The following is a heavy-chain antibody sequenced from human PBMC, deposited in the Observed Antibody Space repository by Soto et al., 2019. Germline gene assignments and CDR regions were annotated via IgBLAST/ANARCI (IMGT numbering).Heavy chain of an antibody. J-gene: IGHJ4*02. CDR1: GFIFSAYV. D-gene: IGHD2-21*01. Sequence: QVQLVESGGCVVQPGKSLRLSFASSGFIFSAYVMHWFRQAPGKGLEWVAMISHDEDYIYYADSDKGRFTISRDNSKNKLLLEMSNLKTEDTAMYYCARDPERLKFGDIDYWGQGTLVTVSS. CDR3: ARDPERLKFGDIDY. V-gene: IGHV3-30*03. CDR2: ISHDEDYI.